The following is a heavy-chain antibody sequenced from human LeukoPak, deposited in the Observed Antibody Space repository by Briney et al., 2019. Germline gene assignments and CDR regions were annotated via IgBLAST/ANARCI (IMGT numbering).Heavy chain of an antibody. Sequence: SETLSLTCTVSGDSISSHYWSWIRQPPEKGLVWIGYVYYSGSTNYNPSLKSRVTISVDTSKNQFSLKLSSVTAADAAMYYCARLYYDSSGQYYFDYWGQGTLVTVSS. V-gene: IGHV4-59*11. CDR1: GDSISSHY. D-gene: IGHD3-22*01. CDR3: ARLYYDSSGQYYFDY. CDR2: VYYSGST. J-gene: IGHJ4*02.